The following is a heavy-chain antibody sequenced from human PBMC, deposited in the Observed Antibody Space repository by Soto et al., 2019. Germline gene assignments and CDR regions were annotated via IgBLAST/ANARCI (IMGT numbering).Heavy chain of an antibody. CDR2: ISYDGSNK. CDR1: GFTFSSYA. CDR3: ARSSSPPYYYYGMDV. D-gene: IGHD6-13*01. Sequence: QVQLVESGGGVVQPGRSLRLSCAASGFTFSSYAMHWVRQAPGKGLEWVAVISYDGSNKYYADSVKGRFTISRDNSKNTLYLQMNSLRAEDTAVYYCARSSSPPYYYYGMDVW. V-gene: IGHV3-30-3*01. J-gene: IGHJ6*01.